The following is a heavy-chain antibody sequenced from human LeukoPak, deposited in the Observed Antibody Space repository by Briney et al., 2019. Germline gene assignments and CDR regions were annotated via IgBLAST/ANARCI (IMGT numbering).Heavy chain of an antibody. CDR3: ARASYTNDFWSGYYDFDY. D-gene: IGHD3-3*01. J-gene: IGHJ4*02. V-gene: IGHV3-66*02. CDR2: IYSGGST. CDR1: GFTVRSNY. Sequence: GGSLRLSCAASGFTVRSNYMSWVRQAPGKGLEWVSVIYSGGSTYYADSVKGRFTISRDNSKNTLYLQMNSLRAEDTAVYYCARASYTNDFWSGYYDFDYWGQGTLVTVSS.